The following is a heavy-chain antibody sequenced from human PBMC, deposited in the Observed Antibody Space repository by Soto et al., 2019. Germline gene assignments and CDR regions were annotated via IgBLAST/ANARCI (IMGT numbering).Heavy chain of an antibody. D-gene: IGHD3-10*01. J-gene: IGHJ6*02. Sequence: QVQLVQSGAEVKKPGASVKVSCKASGYTFTSYGITWVRQAPGQGLEWMGWISAYNGNTNYAQKLQGRVTMTTDTSTSTAYMELRSLRSDDTAVYYCARATELPTLSYYGMDVWGQGTTVTVSS. CDR3: ARATELPTLSYYGMDV. CDR1: GYTFTSYG. CDR2: ISAYNGNT. V-gene: IGHV1-18*01.